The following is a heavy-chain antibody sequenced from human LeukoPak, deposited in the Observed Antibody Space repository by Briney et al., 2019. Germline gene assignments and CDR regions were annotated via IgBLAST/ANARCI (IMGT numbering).Heavy chain of an antibody. CDR2: IYYSGST. J-gene: IGHJ4*02. V-gene: IGHV4-39*01. CDR3: AMRGSHPLDYGDYDY. D-gene: IGHD4-17*01. CDR1: GGSISSSSYY. Sequence: SETLSLTCTVSGGSISSSSYYWGWIRQPPGKGLEWIGSIYYSGSTYYNPSLKSRVTISVDTSKNQFSLKLSSVTAADTAVYYCAMRGSHPLDYGDYDYWGQGTLVTVSS.